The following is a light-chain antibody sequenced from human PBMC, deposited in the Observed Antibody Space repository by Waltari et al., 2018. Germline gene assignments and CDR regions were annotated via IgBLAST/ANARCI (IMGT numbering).Light chain of an antibody. Sequence: EIVLTQSPGTLSLSPGESATLSCRASQSVTSNYLAWYQQKPGQAPRLLVYRASSRFTGIPDRFSGSGSGTEFSLTISSLQPDDFATYYCHQYNSYSLTFGGGTKVEIK. CDR1: QSVTSNY. J-gene: IGKJ4*01. CDR2: RAS. V-gene: IGKV3-20*01. CDR3: HQYNSYSLT.